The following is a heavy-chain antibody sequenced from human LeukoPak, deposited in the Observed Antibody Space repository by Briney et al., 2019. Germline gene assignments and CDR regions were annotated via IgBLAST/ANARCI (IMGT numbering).Heavy chain of an antibody. D-gene: IGHD3-22*01. J-gene: IGHJ6*03. CDR1: GFTLSNYG. V-gene: IGHV3-53*01. CDR2: IYSGGST. CDR3: ARLRLLRNYYYYYYMDV. Sequence: PGGSLRLSCAASGFTLSNYGLSWVRQAPGKGLEWVSVIYSGGSTYYADSVKGRFTISRDNSKNTLYLQMNSLRAEDTAVYYCARLRLLRNYYYYYYMDVWGKGTTVTISS.